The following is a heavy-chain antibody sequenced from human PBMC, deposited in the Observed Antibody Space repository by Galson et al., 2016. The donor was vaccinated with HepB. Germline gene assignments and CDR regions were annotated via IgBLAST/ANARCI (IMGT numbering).Heavy chain of an antibody. D-gene: IGHD3-22*01. CDR2: IYYTGTN. CDR1: GGSITTRFSH. Sequence: SETLSLTCSVSGGSITTRFSHWGWIRQPPGKGLESIGFIYYTGTNDYNPSLNGRVSVSVDTSKNQFSLTLSSVTAADTGLYYCATVTYDSSGYPIWGRGTMVTVSS. J-gene: IGHJ3*01. CDR3: ATVTYDSSGYPI. V-gene: IGHV4-39*01.